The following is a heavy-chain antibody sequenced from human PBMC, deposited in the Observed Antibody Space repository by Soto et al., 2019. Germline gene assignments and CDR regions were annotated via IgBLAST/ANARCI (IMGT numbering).Heavy chain of an antibody. CDR3: ARGGYSSGWPDY. CDR2: INAANGKT. D-gene: IGHD6-19*01. J-gene: IGHJ4*02. CDR1: GYTFTIYG. Sequence: QVQLLQSGTEAKKPGASVKVSCKASGYTFTIYGIHWVRQAPGQRLEWMGWINAANGKTKYSQKFHGRVTFTRDAAAETAYMEMTSLTSENTAVYYCARGGYSSGWPDYGGQGTLVTVSA. V-gene: IGHV1-3*01.